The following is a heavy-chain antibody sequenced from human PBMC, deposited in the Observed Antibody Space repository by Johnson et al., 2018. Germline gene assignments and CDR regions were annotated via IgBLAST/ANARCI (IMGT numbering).Heavy chain of an antibody. CDR2: IWYDGSNQ. J-gene: IGHJ4*02. Sequence: QVQLVESGGGVVQPGRSLRLSCAASGFTFRNHGMHWVRQAPGKGLEWVAVIWYDGSNQYYADSVKGRFTISRDNSKNTLYLEMNSRRAEDTALYYCARGIAGRRLDYWGQGTLVTVSS. D-gene: IGHD6-13*01. V-gene: IGHV3-33*01. CDR1: GFTFRNHG. CDR3: ARGIAGRRLDY.